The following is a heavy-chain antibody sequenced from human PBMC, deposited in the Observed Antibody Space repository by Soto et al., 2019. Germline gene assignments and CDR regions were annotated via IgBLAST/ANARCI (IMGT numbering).Heavy chain of an antibody. CDR1: GFTFDDYA. Sequence: GGSLRLSCAASGFTFDDYAMHWVRQAPGKGLEWVSGISWNSGSIGYADSVKGRFTISRDNAKNSLYLQMNSLRAEDTALYYCAKDHRMVAATMYYFDYWGQGTLVTVSS. J-gene: IGHJ4*02. D-gene: IGHD2-15*01. CDR3: AKDHRMVAATMYYFDY. V-gene: IGHV3-9*01. CDR2: ISWNSGSI.